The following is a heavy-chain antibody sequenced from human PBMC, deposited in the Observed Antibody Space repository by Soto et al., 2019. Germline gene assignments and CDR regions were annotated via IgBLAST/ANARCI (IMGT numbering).Heavy chain of an antibody. CDR1: GYSFTSYW. CDR2: IYPGDSDT. CDR3: ARLKGELWFGELSSNGMDV. J-gene: IGHJ6*02. D-gene: IGHD3-10*01. V-gene: IGHV5-51*01. Sequence: PGESLKISCKGSGYSFTSYWIGWVRQMPGKGLEWMGIIYPGDSDTRYSPSFQGQVTISADKSISTAYLQWSSLKASDTAMYYCARLKGELWFGELSSNGMDVWGQGTTVTVSS.